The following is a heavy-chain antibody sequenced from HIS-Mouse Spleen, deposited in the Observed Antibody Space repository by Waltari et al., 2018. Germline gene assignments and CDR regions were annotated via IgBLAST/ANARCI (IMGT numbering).Heavy chain of an antibody. CDR2: IYYSGST. Sequence: QLQLQESGPGLVTPSEPLSLTFTVSGGSIRSSSYYCGWIRQPPGKGLEWSGSIYYSGSTYYNPSLKSRVTISVDTSKNQFSLKLSSVTAADTAVYYCAREIPYSSSWYDWYFDLWGRGTLVTVSS. D-gene: IGHD6-13*01. CDR1: GGSIRSSSYY. V-gene: IGHV4-39*07. J-gene: IGHJ2*01. CDR3: AREIPYSSSWYDWYFDL.